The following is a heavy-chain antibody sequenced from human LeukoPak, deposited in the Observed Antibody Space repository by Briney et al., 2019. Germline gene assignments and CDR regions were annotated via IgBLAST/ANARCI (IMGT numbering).Heavy chain of an antibody. CDR2: ISGNGAST. Sequence: PGGSLRLSCAASGFTFRTYAMSWVRQAPGKGLEWVSTISGNGASTYYADSVRGRFTISRGNSKNTLYLQMNSLRAEDTAVYYCARDPGYAIYYFDYWGQGTLATVSS. CDR3: ARDPGYAIYYFDY. CDR1: GFTFRTYA. V-gene: IGHV3-23*01. J-gene: IGHJ4*02. D-gene: IGHD3-9*01.